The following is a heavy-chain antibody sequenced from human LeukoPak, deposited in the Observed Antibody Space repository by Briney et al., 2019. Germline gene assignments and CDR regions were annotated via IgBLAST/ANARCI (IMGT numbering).Heavy chain of an antibody. D-gene: IGHD3-10*01. CDR1: GFTFSRYW. CDR2: TNSDGSDT. Sequence: GGSLRLSCAASGFTFSRYWMHWVGQVPGKGLVWGSRTNSDGSDTTYADSVKGRFTISRDNAKNMLYLQMNSLRAEDTAVYYCAITSWYGDDDFDIWGQGTMVTVSS. V-gene: IGHV3-74*03. CDR3: AITSWYGDDDFDI. J-gene: IGHJ3*02.